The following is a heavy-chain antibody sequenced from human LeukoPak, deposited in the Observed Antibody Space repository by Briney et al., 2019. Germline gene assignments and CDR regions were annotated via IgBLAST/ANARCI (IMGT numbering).Heavy chain of an antibody. CDR2: IQRGGSES. CDR3: ARVGTWELQRVFDY. Sequence: PGGSLRLSCAASGFTFIDYWMTWVRQVPGKGLEWVANIQRGGSESYYVDSVKGRFTISRENAKNSLYLQMDSLRVEDTAVYYCARVGTWELQRVFDYWGQGTPVTVSS. CDR1: GFTFIDYW. D-gene: IGHD1-26*01. V-gene: IGHV3-7*01. J-gene: IGHJ4*02.